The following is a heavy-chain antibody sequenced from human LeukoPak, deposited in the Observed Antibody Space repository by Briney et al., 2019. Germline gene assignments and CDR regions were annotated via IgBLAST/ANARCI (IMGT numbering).Heavy chain of an antibody. D-gene: IGHD1-26*01. CDR3: AKDVGKWESLHFFDY. CDR2: ISSSGSGGNT. V-gene: IGHV3-23*01. Sequence: GGSLRLSCAASGFTFSSYAMSWARQAPGKGLEWVSGISSSGSGGNTYYADFVKGRFTISRDDSRNTLYLQMNSLRGDDTAVYYCAKDVGKWESLHFFDYWGQGTLVTVSS. CDR1: GFTFSSYA. J-gene: IGHJ4*02.